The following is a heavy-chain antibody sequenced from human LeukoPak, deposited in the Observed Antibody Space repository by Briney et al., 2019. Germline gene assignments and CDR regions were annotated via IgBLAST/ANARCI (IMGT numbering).Heavy chain of an antibody. J-gene: IGHJ4*02. D-gene: IGHD1-26*01. V-gene: IGHV1-69*05. Sequence: ASVKVSCKASGGTFSSYAISWVRQAPGQGLEWMGGIIPIFGTPNYAQKLQGRVTMTTDTSTSTAYMELRSLRSDDTAVYYCARFDSGSLDYWGQGTLVTVSS. CDR2: IIPIFGTP. CDR3: ARFDSGSLDY. CDR1: GGTFSSYA.